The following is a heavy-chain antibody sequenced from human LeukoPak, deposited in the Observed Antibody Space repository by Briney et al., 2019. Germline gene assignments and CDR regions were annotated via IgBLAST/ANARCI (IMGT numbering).Heavy chain of an antibody. CDR1: GFTFSSYA. V-gene: IGHV3-23*01. CDR2: ISGSGGST. CDR3: AKDPGRDYDFWSGYSYYYGMDV. J-gene: IGHJ6*02. D-gene: IGHD3-3*01. Sequence: GGSLRLSCAASGFTFSSYAMSWVRQAPGKGLEWVSAISGSGGSTYYADSVRGRFTISRDNSKNTLYLQMNSLRAEDTAVYYCAKDPGRDYDFWSGYSYYYGMDVWGQGTTVTVSS.